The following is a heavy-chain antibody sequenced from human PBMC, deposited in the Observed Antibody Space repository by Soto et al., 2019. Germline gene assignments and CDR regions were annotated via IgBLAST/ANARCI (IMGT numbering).Heavy chain of an antibody. CDR1: GFTFSNYS. D-gene: IGHD6-19*01. V-gene: IGHV3-48*02. CDR3: ARPFYIRGWYMGLF. J-gene: IGHJ3*01. Sequence: QLVESGGGLVQPGGSLRLSCAASGFTFSNYSVNWVRQAPGKGLEWVSCISSSSDTIYYADSVKGRFTISRDNAKNSLNLPMTSRRDADTAVYYCARPFYIRGWYMGLFWGQGTMVTVS. CDR2: ISSSSDTI.